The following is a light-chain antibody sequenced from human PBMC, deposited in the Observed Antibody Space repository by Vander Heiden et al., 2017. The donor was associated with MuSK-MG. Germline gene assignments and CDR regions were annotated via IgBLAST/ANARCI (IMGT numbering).Light chain of an antibody. CDR1: QSISSW. Sequence: DIQMTQSPSTLSASVGDRVTITCRASQSISSWLAWYQQKPGKAPKLLIYKASSLESGVPSRFSGSGSGTEFTLTISSLQPDDFATYYCQQDNSYHLFGQGTKVEIK. V-gene: IGKV1-5*03. J-gene: IGKJ1*01. CDR2: KAS. CDR3: QQDNSYHL.